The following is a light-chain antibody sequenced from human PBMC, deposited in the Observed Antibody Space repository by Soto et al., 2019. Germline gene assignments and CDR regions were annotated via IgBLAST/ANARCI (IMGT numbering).Light chain of an antibody. CDR3: PRYDPLLMYP. CDR2: DEY. V-gene: IGKV1-33*01. Sequence: DIQMTQSPSSLSASVGDRVTITCQASQTISNHLNWYQQKPGKSLKLLIYDEYNLETGGPSRFSGSGSGTDFNLHISRLQPEDITTYYCPRYDPLLMYPGGQGPKLEIK. CDR1: QTISNH. J-gene: IGKJ2*01.